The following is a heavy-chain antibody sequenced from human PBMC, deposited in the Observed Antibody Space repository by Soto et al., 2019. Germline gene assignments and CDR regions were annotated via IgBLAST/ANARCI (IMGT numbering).Heavy chain of an antibody. CDR2: INAGNGNT. CDR3: AREEYGSYYYYGMDV. CDR1: GYTFTSYA. Sequence: GASVNVSCKASGYTFTSYAMHWVRQAPGQRLEWMGWINAGNGNTKYSQKFQGRVTITRDTSASTAYMELSSLRSEDTAVYYCAREEYGSYYYYGMDVWGQGTTVTVSS. V-gene: IGHV1-3*01. D-gene: IGHD4-17*01. J-gene: IGHJ6*02.